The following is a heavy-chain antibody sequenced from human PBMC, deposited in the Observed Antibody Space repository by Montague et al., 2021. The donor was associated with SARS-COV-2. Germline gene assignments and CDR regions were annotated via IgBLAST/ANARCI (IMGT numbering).Heavy chain of an antibody. D-gene: IGHD2-21*01. CDR2: TNHNGGT. Sequence: SETLSLTCAVSGVSLSGAFWSWVRQPPGKRLEWIGETNHNGGTNYNPSLRSRVTISVDTSNNQFSLKLTSVTAADTAVYYCARRHIVASNRAFDYWGQGTLVTVSS. CDR1: GVSLSGAF. J-gene: IGHJ4*02. V-gene: IGHV4-34*01. CDR3: ARRHIVASNRAFDY.